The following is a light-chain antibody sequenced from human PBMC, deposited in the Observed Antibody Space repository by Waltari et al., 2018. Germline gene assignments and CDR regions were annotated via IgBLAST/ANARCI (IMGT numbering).Light chain of an antibody. J-gene: IGLJ3*02. V-gene: IGLV2-23*01. CDR3: CSYAGSDTWV. Sequence: QSALTQPASVSGSPGQSITISCTGTSRDVGSHDFNLVSWYQQHPGTAPKLMMYEGNKRPSGVSSRFSGSKSGNTASLTSSGLQAEDEADYYCCSYAGSDTWVFGGGTKLTVL. CDR1: SRDVGSHDFNL. CDR2: EGN.